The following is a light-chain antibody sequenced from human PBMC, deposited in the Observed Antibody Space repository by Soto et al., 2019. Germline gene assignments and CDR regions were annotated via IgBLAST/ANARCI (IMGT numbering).Light chain of an antibody. V-gene: IGKV4-1*01. CDR3: QQYESTPPT. Sequence: DIVMTQSPDSLAVSLGERATINCKSSQSVLYSSNNKNYLAWYQQRPGQPPKLLIYWASIRESGVPDRFSGSGSGTDFTLTITRLQAEDVAVYSCQQYESTPPTFGQGTKLEIK. CDR2: WAS. J-gene: IGKJ2*01. CDR1: QSVLYSSNNKNY.